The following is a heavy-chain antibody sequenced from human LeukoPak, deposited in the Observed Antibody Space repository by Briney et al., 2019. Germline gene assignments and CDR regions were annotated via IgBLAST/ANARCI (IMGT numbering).Heavy chain of an antibody. CDR3: ARVRDYTGYYYYMDV. D-gene: IGHD2-2*02. Sequence: GRSLRLSCAASGFTLSSSSYGMHWVRQAPGKGLEWVAMISYDGGSTYYADSVKGRFIISRDSSNNAVYLQMNSLRTEDSAVYYCARVRDYTGYYYYMDVWGKGTTVTVSS. V-gene: IGHV3-30*04. CDR1: GFTLSSSSYG. J-gene: IGHJ6*03. CDR2: ISYDGGST.